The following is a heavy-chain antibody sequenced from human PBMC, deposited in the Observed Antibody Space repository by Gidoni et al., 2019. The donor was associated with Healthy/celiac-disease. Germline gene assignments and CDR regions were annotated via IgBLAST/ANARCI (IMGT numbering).Heavy chain of an antibody. CDR2: IYYSGST. Sequence: QVQLQESGPGLVKPSETLSLTCTVSGGSISSYYWSWIRQPPGKGLEWIGYIYYSGSTNYNPSLKSRVTISVDTSKNQFSLKLSSVTAADTAVYYCARGYSRGWYFMVDWFDPWGQGTLVTVSS. CDR3: ARGYSRGWYFMVDWFDP. V-gene: IGHV4-59*01. D-gene: IGHD6-19*01. CDR1: GGSISSYY. J-gene: IGHJ5*02.